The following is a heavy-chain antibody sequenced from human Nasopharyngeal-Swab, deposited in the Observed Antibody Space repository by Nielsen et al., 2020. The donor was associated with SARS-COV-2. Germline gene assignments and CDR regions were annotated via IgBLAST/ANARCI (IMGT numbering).Heavy chain of an antibody. CDR3: ARGHNTYCGGDCYSLAPDY. J-gene: IGHJ4*02. CDR2: ISYDGSNN. CDR1: GCTFSSYG. D-gene: IGHD2-21*02. Sequence: GGSLRLSCAASGCTFSSYGMHWVRQAPGKGMEWVAVISYDGSNNYYADSVKGRFTISRDNSKNTLYLQMNSLRAEDTAVYYCARGHNTYCGGDCYSLAPDYWGQGTLVTVSS. V-gene: IGHV3-30*03.